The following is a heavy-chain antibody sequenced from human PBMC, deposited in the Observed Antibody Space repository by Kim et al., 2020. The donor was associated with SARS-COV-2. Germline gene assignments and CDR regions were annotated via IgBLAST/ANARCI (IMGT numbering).Heavy chain of an antibody. D-gene: IGHD3-22*01. Sequence: GGSLRLSCAASGFTFSSYAMSWVRQAPGKGLEWVSAISGSGGSTDYADSVKGRFTISRDNSKNTLYLQMNSLRAEDTAVYYCAKDPYYDSSGYYGYWGQGTLVTVSS. CDR1: GFTFSSYA. CDR3: AKDPYYDSSGYYGY. CDR2: ISGSGGST. V-gene: IGHV3-23*01. J-gene: IGHJ4*02.